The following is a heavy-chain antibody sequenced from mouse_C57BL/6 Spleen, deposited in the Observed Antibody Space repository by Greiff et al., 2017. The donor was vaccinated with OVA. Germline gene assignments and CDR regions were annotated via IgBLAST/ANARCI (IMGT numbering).Heavy chain of an antibody. J-gene: IGHJ3*01. CDR3: TSMEFITTVVAPSY. D-gene: IGHD1-1*01. Sequence: VQLQQSGAELVRPGASVKLSCTASGFNIKDYYMHWVKQRPEQGLEWIGRIDPEDGDTEYAPKFQGKATMTADTSSNTAYLQLSSLTSEDTAVYYCTSMEFITTVVAPSYWGQGTLVTVSA. CDR1: GFNIKDYY. V-gene: IGHV14-1*01. CDR2: IDPEDGDT.